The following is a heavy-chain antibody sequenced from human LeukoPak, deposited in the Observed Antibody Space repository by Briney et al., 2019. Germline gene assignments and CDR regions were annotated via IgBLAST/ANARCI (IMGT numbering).Heavy chain of an antibody. CDR2: IYYSGST. V-gene: IGHV4-59*01. CDR3: ARGGYYYDSSGYWGAFDI. Sequence: SETLSLTCTVSGGSISSYYWSWIRQPPGKGLEWIGYIYYSGSTNYNPSLKSRVTISVDTSKNQFSLKLSSVTAADTAVYYCARGGYYYDSSGYWGAFDIWGQGTMVAVSS. CDR1: GGSISSYY. D-gene: IGHD3-22*01. J-gene: IGHJ3*02.